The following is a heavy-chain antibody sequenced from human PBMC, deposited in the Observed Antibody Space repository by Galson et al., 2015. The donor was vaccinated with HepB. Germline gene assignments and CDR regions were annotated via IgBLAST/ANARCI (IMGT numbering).Heavy chain of an antibody. Sequence: SLRLSCAASGFTVGSNYMNWVRQAPGKGLEYVSVIYSDGRTYYPDSVKGRFTVFRDSSKNTLYLQMNNLRAEDTAVYYCARVRASSDYRDFWGQGTLVTVSS. CDR3: ARVRASSDYRDF. CDR2: IYSDGRT. V-gene: IGHV3-53*01. CDR1: GFTVGSNY. J-gene: IGHJ4*02. D-gene: IGHD3-22*01.